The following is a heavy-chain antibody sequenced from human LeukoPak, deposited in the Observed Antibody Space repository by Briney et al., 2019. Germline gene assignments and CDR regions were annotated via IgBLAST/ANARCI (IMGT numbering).Heavy chain of an antibody. D-gene: IGHD3-10*01. Sequence: PGGSLRLSCAASGFTFSSYAMHWVRQAPGKGLEWVAVISYDGSNKYYADSVKGRFTISRDNSKNTLYLQMNSLRAEDTAVYYCARDWLLWFGEPTYYFDYWGQGTLVTVSS. CDR3: ARDWLLWFGEPTYYFDY. CDR2: ISYDGSNK. J-gene: IGHJ4*02. V-gene: IGHV3-30*04. CDR1: GFTFSSYA.